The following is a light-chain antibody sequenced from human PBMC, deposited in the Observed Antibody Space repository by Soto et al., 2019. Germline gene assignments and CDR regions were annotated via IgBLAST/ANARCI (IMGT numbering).Light chain of an antibody. J-gene: IGLJ3*02. CDR1: SSDVGSFNL. V-gene: IGLV2-23*01. CDR2: EDS. Sequence: QSVLTQPASVSGSPGQSITISCTGTSSDVGSFNLVSWYQHHPGKAPKLMIYEDSKGPSGVSNRFSGSRSGNTASLTISGLQAEDEADYYCCSYAGGRTWVFGGGTKLTVL. CDR3: CSYAGGRTWV.